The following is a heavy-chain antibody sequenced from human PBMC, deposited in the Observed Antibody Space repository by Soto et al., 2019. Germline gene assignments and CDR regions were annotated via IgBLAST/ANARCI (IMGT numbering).Heavy chain of an antibody. V-gene: IGHV3-74*01. D-gene: IGHD6-6*01. CDR2: INSDGSST. CDR3: ASGGSSLNFDS. CDR1: GFTFRSYW. J-gene: IGHJ4*02. Sequence: EVQLVESGGGLVQPGGSLRLSCAASGFTFRSYWMQWVRQAPGKGLVWVSWINSDGSSTSYADSVKGRFTISRDNAKNTLYLQMIRLRAEDTAVYYCASGGSSLNFDSWGQGNLVTVSS.